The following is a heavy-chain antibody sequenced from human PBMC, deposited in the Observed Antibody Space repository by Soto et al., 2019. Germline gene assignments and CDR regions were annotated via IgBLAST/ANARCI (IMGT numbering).Heavy chain of an antibody. CDR2: IYYSGST. CDR1: GVSISSYY. CDR3: ARVNRGAHHY. J-gene: IGHJ4*02. D-gene: IGHD4-17*01. Sequence: SETLSLTCTVSGVSISSYYWSWIRQPQGKGLEWIGYIYYSGSTNYNPSLKSRVTISVDTSKNQFSLKLSSATAADTAVYYCARVNRGAHHYGGKGTMVTLSS. V-gene: IGHV4-59*01.